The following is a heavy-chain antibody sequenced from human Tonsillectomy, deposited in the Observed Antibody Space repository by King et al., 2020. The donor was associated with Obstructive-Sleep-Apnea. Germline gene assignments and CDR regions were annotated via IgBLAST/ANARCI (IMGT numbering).Heavy chain of an antibody. J-gene: IGHJ3*02. CDR2: IYYSGST. Sequence: VQLQESGPGLVKPSQTLSLTCSVSGGSISSGGYYWSWIRQQSGKGLEWIGYIYYSGSTYSNPSLKSQITISVDTSKNQFSLKLSSVTAADTAVYYCARAGIAAAGTVQAFDIWGQGTLVIVST. CDR1: GGSISSGGYY. D-gene: IGHD6-13*01. CDR3: ARAGIAAAGTVQAFDI. V-gene: IGHV4-31*01.